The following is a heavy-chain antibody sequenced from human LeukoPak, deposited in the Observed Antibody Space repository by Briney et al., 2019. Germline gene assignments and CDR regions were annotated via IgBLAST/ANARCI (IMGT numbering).Heavy chain of an antibody. CDR3: AGSSGWYGGNWFDP. Sequence: GTLSLTCAVSGDSISSTNWWNWVRQAPGKGLEWISYIGSNGTNINYADSVKGRFTVSRDNAKNSLYLQMNSLRAEDTALYYCAGSSGWYGGNWFDPWGQGTLVTVSS. V-gene: IGHV3-48*01. J-gene: IGHJ5*02. CDR2: IGSNGTNI. D-gene: IGHD6-19*01. CDR1: GDSISSTN.